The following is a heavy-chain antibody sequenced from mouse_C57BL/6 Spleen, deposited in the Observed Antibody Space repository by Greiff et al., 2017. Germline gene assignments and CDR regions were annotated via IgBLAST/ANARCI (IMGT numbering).Heavy chain of an antibody. CDR2: INPGSGGT. J-gene: IGHJ2*01. V-gene: IGHV1-54*01. CDR1: GYAFTNYL. D-gene: IGHD6-1*01. Sequence: QVHVQQSGAELVRPGTSVKVSCKASGYAFTNYLIDWVKQRPGQGLEWIGVINPGSGGTNYNEKFKGKATLTADKSSSTAYMQLSSLTSEDSAVYFCSCIATVPDYYDYWGQGTTLTVSS. CDR3: SCIATVPDYYDY.